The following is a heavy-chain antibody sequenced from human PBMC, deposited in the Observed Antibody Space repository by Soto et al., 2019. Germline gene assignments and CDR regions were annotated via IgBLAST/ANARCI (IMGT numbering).Heavy chain of an antibody. CDR1: GFTFSSYS. V-gene: IGHV3-21*01. D-gene: IGHD2-15*01. J-gene: IGHJ5*02. Sequence: EVQLVESGGGLVKPGGSLRLSCAASGFTFSSYSMNWVRQAPGKGLEWVSSISSRSTYIYYADSVKRRFTISRDNAKNSLDLQMNSRRAEDAALYYCAVIVVVAATHWFDPWGQGTLVTVSS. CDR3: AVIVVVAATHWFDP. CDR2: ISSRSTYI.